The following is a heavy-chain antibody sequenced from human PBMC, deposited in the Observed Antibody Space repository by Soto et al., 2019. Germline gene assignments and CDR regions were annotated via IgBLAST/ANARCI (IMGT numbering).Heavy chain of an antibody. V-gene: IGHV3-30*18. CDR3: AKDFVLGGYDWIFDY. CDR2: ISYDGSNK. CDR1: GFTFSSYG. Sequence: QVQLAESGGGVVQPGRSLRLSCAASGFTFSSYGMHWVRQAPGKGLEWVAVISYDGSNKYYADSVKGRFTISRDNSKNTLYLQMNSLRAEDTAVYYCAKDFVLGGYDWIFDYWGQGTLVTVSS. J-gene: IGHJ4*02. D-gene: IGHD5-12*01.